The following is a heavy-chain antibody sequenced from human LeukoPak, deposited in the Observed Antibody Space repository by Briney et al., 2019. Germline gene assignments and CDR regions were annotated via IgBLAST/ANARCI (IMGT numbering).Heavy chain of an antibody. J-gene: IGHJ6*03. V-gene: IGHV1-69*05. CDR1: GGTFSSYG. D-gene: IGHD3-3*01. CDR2: IIPIFGTT. Sequence: SVKVSCKASGGTFSSYGISWVRQAPGQGLECMGKIIPIFGTTNYAQKLQGRVTITTDESTSTAYMELSSLRPEDTAVYYCATLGKTRITTLGVVTPSDYYYYMDVWGTGTTVTVSS. CDR3: ATLGKTRITTLGVVTPSDYYYYMDV.